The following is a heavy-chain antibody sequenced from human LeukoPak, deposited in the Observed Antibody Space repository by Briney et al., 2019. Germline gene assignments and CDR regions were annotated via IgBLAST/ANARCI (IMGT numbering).Heavy chain of an antibody. J-gene: IGHJ4*02. CDR1: GGSISSDDW. D-gene: IGHD6-19*01. CDR2: IYHSGST. V-gene: IGHV4-4*02. CDR3: ARGGVTGTVDF. Sequence: PSGTLSLTCAVSGGSISSDDWWTWVRRPPGKGLEWIGEIYHSGSTNYNPSLKSRVTISIDKSKNQFSLKLNSVTAADTAVYYCARGGVTGTVDFWGQGTLATVSS.